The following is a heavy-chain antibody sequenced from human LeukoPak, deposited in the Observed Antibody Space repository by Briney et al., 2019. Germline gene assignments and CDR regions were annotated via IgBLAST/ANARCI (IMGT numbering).Heavy chain of an antibody. Sequence: SVKVSCKASGGTFNSYAISWVRQAPGQGLEWMGRIIPTLGIASYAQRFQGRVTITADKSTSTAYMELSSLRSEDTAVYYCARGPYYYGSGSYYNVGYWGQGTLVTVSS. CDR1: GGTFNSYA. CDR3: ARGPYYYGSGSYYNVGY. V-gene: IGHV1-69*04. D-gene: IGHD3-10*01. J-gene: IGHJ4*02. CDR2: IIPTLGIA.